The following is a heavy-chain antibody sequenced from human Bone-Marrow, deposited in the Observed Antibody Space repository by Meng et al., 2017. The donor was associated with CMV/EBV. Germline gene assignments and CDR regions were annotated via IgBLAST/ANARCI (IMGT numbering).Heavy chain of an antibody. J-gene: IGHJ4*02. CDR3: AKDMFRYYFDY. V-gene: IGHV3-30*02. D-gene: IGHD3-10*02. CDR2: IRYDGSDK. CDR1: GFTFSNYW. Sequence: GESLKISCAGSGFTFSNYWMSWVRQAPGEGLEWVAFIRYDGSDKYYADSVKGRFTISRDNSKNTLYLQMNSLRAEDSAVYYCAKDMFRYYFDYWGQGTLVTVSS.